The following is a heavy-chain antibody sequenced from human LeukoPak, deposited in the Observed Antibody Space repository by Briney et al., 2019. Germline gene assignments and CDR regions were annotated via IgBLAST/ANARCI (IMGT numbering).Heavy chain of an antibody. CDR3: ARRLDYSSSWYWFDP. D-gene: IGHD6-13*01. J-gene: IGHJ5*02. Sequence: ASVKVSCKASGGTFSSYAISWVRQAPGQGLEWMGIINPSGGSTSYAQKFQGRVTMTRDTSTSTVYMELSSLRSEDTAVYYCARRLDYSSSWYWFDPWGQGTLVTVSS. V-gene: IGHV1-46*01. CDR2: INPSGGST. CDR1: GGTFSSYA.